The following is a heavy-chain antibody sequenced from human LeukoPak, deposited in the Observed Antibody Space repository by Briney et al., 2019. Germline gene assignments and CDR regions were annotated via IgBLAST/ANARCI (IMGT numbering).Heavy chain of an antibody. Sequence: GGSLRLSCAASGFTFDDYAMHWVRQAPGKGLEWVSGISWISGSIGYADSVKGRFTISRDNAKNSLYLQMNSLRAEDTALYYCAKDIRDYYDSSGYFDYWGQGTLVTVSS. CDR3: AKDIRDYYDSSGYFDY. D-gene: IGHD3-22*01. CDR2: ISWISGSI. CDR1: GFTFDDYA. V-gene: IGHV3-9*01. J-gene: IGHJ4*02.